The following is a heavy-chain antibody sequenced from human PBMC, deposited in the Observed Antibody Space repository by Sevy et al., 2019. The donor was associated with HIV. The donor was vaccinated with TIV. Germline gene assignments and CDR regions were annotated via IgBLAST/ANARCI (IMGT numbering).Heavy chain of an antibody. CDR1: GHTLNRLG. CDR3: ATTKDYYENSGSPFDY. Sequence: ASVKVSCKVYGHTLNRLGIHWVRQAPGKGLEWMGSFDPEDGETFQAQKFQGRVTMTDDTSTGTAYMERISLRAEETAVYYCATTKDYYENSGSPFDYWGQGTLVTVSS. V-gene: IGHV1-24*01. D-gene: IGHD3-22*01. J-gene: IGHJ4*02. CDR2: FDPEDGET.